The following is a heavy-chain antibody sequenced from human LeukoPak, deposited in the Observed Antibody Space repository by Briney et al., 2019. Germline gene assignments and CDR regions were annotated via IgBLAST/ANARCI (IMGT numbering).Heavy chain of an antibody. Sequence: PSETLSLTCTVSGGSISSYYWSWLRQPPGKGLEWIGYIYYSGSTNYNPSLKSRVTISLDTSKSQFSLKLTSVTPADTAVYYCARGGIVGSRTNWFDPWGQGILVTVSS. CDR2: IYYSGST. CDR1: GGSISSYY. CDR3: ARGGIVGSRTNWFDP. J-gene: IGHJ5*02. D-gene: IGHD1-26*01. V-gene: IGHV4-59*01.